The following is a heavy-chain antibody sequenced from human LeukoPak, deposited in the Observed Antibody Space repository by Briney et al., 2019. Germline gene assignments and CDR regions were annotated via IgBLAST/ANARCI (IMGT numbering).Heavy chain of an antibody. Sequence: SETLSLTCAVYGGSFSGYYWSWIRQPPGKGLEWIGYIYYSGSTNYNPSLKSRVTISVDTSKNQFSLKLSSVTAADTAVYYCARDLLSAMDVWGQGTTVTVSS. CDR3: ARDLLSAMDV. CDR1: GGSFSGYY. CDR2: IYYSGST. J-gene: IGHJ6*02. V-gene: IGHV4-59*01.